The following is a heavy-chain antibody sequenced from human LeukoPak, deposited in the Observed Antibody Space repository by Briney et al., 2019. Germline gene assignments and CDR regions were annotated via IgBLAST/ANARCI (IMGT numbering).Heavy chain of an antibody. CDR1: GYTITNNC. CDR3: ATDHSMANTAWWFDP. Sequence: ASVKVSCKASGYTITNNCMHWVRQAPGQGLEWMGVINPSGTGTSYAQKFQGRITMSRDTSTSTVYMELSSLRSEDTAFYYCATDHSMANTAWWFDPWDQGTLVTVSS. J-gene: IGHJ5*02. D-gene: IGHD5-24*01. V-gene: IGHV1-46*01. CDR2: INPSGTGT.